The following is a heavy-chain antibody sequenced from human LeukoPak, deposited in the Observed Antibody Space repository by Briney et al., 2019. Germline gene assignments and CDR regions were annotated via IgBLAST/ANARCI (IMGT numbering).Heavy chain of an antibody. D-gene: IGHD1-26*01. CDR1: GFTFSSYA. Sequence: GGSLRLSCAASGFTFSSYAMTWVRRAPGKGLEWVSTIEVGGAITHYAASVEGRFTISRDTSKKILYLQMDSLRPEDTAVYYCAKPLGGSYLFDRWGQGTLVTVSS. CDR2: IEVGGAIT. CDR3: AKPLGGSYLFDR. V-gene: IGHV3-23*01. J-gene: IGHJ4*02.